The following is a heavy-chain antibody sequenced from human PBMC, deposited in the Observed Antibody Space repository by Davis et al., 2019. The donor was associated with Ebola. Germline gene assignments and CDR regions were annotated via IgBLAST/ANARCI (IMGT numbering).Heavy chain of an antibody. CDR3: ARGGYSSGWYEY. CDR2: ISAYNGNT. Sequence: AASVKVSCKASGYTFTSYGISWVRQAPGQGLEWMGWISAYNGNTNYAQKLQGRVTMTTDKSTSTAYMELSSLRSEDTAVYYCARGGYSSGWYEYWGQGTLVTVSS. J-gene: IGHJ4*02. V-gene: IGHV1-18*01. D-gene: IGHD6-19*01. CDR1: GYTFTSYG.